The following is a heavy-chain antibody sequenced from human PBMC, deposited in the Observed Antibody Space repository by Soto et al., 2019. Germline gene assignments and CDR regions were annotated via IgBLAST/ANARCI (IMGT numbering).Heavy chain of an antibody. CDR2: IGTGGDT. CDR1: GFTFTNYA. J-gene: IGHJ4*02. CDR3: AKNYYFYN. V-gene: IGHV3-23*01. Sequence: EVQLLESGGGLVRPGGSLRLSCAASGFTFTNYAMNWGRQAPGKGLEWVSSIGTGGDTNYADSVKGRFTISRDNSRNTLYLQMNSLRAEDTALYYCAKNYYFYNWGQGTLVTVSS.